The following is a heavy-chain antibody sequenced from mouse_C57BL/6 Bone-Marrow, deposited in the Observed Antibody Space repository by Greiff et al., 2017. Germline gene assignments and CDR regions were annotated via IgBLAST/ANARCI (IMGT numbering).Heavy chain of an antibody. CDR1: GFTITDDY. D-gene: IGHD2-4*01. Sequence: VQLQQSGAELVRPGASVKLSCTASGFTITDDYMHWVKQRPEQGLEWIGLIDPESGSTDYTAKFKGKATLTVDTSSNTAYLQLSSLTSEDSAVYYCETWGYYDIEYWGTGTTVT. CDR2: IDPESGST. CDR3: ETWGYYDIEY. V-gene: IGHV14-4*01. J-gene: IGHJ1*03.